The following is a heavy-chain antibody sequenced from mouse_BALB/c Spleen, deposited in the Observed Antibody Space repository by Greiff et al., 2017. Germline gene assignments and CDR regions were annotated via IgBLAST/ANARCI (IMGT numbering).Heavy chain of an antibody. Sequence: QVQLQQSGPQLVRPGASVKISCKASGYSFTSYWMHWVKQRPGQGLEWIGMIDPSDSETRLNQKFKDKATLTVDKSSSTAYMQLSSPTSEDSAVYYCARSARATLRAMDYWGQGTSVTVSS. V-gene: IGHV1S127*01. J-gene: IGHJ4*01. D-gene: IGHD3-1*01. CDR1: GYSFTSYW. CDR3: ARSARATLRAMDY. CDR2: IDPSDSET.